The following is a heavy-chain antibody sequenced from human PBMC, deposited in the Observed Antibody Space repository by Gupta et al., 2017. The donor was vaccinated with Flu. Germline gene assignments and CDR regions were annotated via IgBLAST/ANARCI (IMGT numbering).Heavy chain of an antibody. J-gene: IGHJ6*03. CDR3: ARGLIAARPPYYYYYYMDV. Sequence: KGLEWIWESNHSGSTNYNPSLKSRVTISVDTSKNQFSLKLSSVTAADTAVYYCARGLIAARPPYYYYYYMDVWGKGTTVTVAS. CDR2: SNHSGST. D-gene: IGHD6-6*01. V-gene: IGHV4-34*01.